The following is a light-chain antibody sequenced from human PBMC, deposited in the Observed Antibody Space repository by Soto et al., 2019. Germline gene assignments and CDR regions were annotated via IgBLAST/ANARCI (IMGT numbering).Light chain of an antibody. CDR2: DVS. V-gene: IGLV2-14*03. J-gene: IGLJ2*01. CDR1: SSDIGGYNY. Sequence: QSVLTQPASVSGSPGQSITISCTGTSSDIGGYNYVSWYQQHPGKAPKLMIYDVSDRHSGVSNRFSGSKSGNTASLTISGLQAEDEADYYCASYASSNTVLFGGGTKLTVL. CDR3: ASYASSNTVL.